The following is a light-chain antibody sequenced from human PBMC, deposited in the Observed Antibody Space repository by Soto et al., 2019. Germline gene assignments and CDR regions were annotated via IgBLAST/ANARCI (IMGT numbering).Light chain of an antibody. CDR2: DVS. V-gene: IGKV1-5*01. J-gene: IGKJ1*01. Sequence: DIEMVQSPSALSASVGDTVTITCRASQKSSPWLAWYQQKPGQAPKLLMYDVSSLKRGVPSRFSGSGSGTEFTLTISSLQPDDFATYYCRQYNGYGETFGQGTKVDIK. CDR3: RQYNGYGET. CDR1: QKSSPW.